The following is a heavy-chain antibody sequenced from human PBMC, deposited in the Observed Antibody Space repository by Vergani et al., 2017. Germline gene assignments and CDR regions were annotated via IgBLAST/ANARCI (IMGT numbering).Heavy chain of an antibody. J-gene: IGHJ4*02. Sequence: QLHLVESGGGVVQPGGSLRLSCAASGFNFSSYGMHWVRQAPGKGLQWVAFIRYDGNNIQYADSVKGRFTISRDNSKNTLYLQMNSLKTEDTAVYYCTTPTKWELRYYFDYWGQGTLVTVSS. D-gene: IGHD3-9*01. V-gene: IGHV3-30*02. CDR1: GFNFSSYG. CDR2: IRYDGNNI. CDR3: TTPTKWELRYYFDY.